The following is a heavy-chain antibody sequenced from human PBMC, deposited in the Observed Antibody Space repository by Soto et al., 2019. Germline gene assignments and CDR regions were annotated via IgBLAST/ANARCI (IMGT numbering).Heavy chain of an antibody. CDR2: ISYDGSNK. CDR3: AKDLIRIAAAGTNWFDP. Sequence: GGSLRLSCAASGFTFSSYGMHWVRQAPGKGLEWVAVISYDGSNKYYADPVKGRFTISRDNSKNTLYLQMNSLRAEDTAVYYCAKDLIRIAAAGTNWFDPCGQATLVTVSS. CDR1: GFTFSSYG. J-gene: IGHJ5*02. D-gene: IGHD6-13*01. V-gene: IGHV3-30*18.